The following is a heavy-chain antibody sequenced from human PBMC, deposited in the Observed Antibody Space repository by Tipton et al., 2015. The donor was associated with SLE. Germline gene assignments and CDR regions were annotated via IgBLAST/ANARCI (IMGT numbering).Heavy chain of an antibody. V-gene: IGHV4-61*09. CDR2: IQASGST. J-gene: IGHJ4*02. D-gene: IGHD5-18*01. Sequence: TLSLTCTVSGGSFSSGSYFWTWIRQPAGKGLEWIGHIQASGSTRYNPSLKSRVPISIDTSKKQVSLELGSVTAADTAVYYCARDREYTAGRYVLDYWGRGMLVTVSS. CDR1: GGSFSSGSYF. CDR3: ARDREYTAGRYVLDY.